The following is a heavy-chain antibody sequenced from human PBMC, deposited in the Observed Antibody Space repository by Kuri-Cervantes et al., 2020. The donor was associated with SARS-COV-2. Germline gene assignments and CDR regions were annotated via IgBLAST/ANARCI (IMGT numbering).Heavy chain of an antibody. CDR3: ARELVVRAAIYVFDI. V-gene: IGHV3-64*02. D-gene: IGHD2-2*02. CDR1: GFTFSSYA. Sequence: GESLKISCAASGFTFSSYAMHWVRQAPGKGLEYVSAISSNGGSTYYADSVKGGFTISRDNSKNTLYLQMGSLRAEDTAVYYCARELVVRAAIYVFDIWGQGTMVTVSS. J-gene: IGHJ3*02. CDR2: ISSNGGST.